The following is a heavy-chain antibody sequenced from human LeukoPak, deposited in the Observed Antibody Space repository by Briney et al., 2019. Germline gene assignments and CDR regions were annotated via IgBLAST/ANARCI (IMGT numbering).Heavy chain of an antibody. CDR2: INHSGST. V-gene: IGHV4-34*01. Sequence: TSETLSLTCAVYGGSFSGYYWSWIRQPPGKGLEWIGEINHSGSTNYNPSLKSRVTISVDTSKNQFSLKLSSVTAADTAVYYCAREEFTMVRGVTQRYYYYYMDVWGKGTTVTISS. CDR3: AREEFTMVRGVTQRYYYYYMDV. J-gene: IGHJ6*03. D-gene: IGHD3-10*01. CDR1: GGSFSGYY.